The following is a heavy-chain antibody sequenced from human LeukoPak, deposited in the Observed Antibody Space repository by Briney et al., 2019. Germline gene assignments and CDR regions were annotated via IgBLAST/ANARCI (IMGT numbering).Heavy chain of an antibody. CDR2: IRGSGGST. V-gene: IGHV3-23*01. CDR3: ARDLGEYYDTSDNWFDA. J-gene: IGHJ5*02. CDR1: GFTFSSYG. D-gene: IGHD3-22*01. Sequence: GGSLRLSCAASGFTFSSYGMSWVRQAPGKGLEWVSSIRGSGGSTYYADSVKGRFTISRGNAKNTLNVQMNRLRAEDTDVYYCARDLGEYYDTSDNWFDAWGKGTLVTVSS.